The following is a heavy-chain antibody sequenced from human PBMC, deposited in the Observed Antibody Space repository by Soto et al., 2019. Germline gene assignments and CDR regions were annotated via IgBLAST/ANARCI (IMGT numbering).Heavy chain of an antibody. J-gene: IGHJ6*02. V-gene: IGHV5-51*01. CDR3: ARTSAAGKYYYGMDV. CDR2: IRPINSDT. D-gene: IGHD6-13*01. Sequence: GESLKISCKGSGYNFANYLIGWVRQMSGKGLEWMGIIRPINSDTQYSPTFQGQVIISADKSISTAYLQWSSLKASDTAMYYCARTSAAGKYYYGMDVWGQGTTVTVSS. CDR1: GYNFANYL.